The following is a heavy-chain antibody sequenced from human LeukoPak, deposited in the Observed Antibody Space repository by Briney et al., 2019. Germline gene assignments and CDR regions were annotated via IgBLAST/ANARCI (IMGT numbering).Heavy chain of an antibody. Sequence: GGSLRLSCAASGFTFSSYWMHWVRQAPGKGLEWVSSISSSSNYIHYADSLKGRFTVSRDNAKNSLYLQMNSLRAEDTAVYYCARGLDWGYWGQGTLVTVSS. CDR2: ISSSSNYI. CDR3: ARGLDWGY. V-gene: IGHV3-21*06. J-gene: IGHJ4*02. CDR1: GFTFSSYW. D-gene: IGHD3-16*01.